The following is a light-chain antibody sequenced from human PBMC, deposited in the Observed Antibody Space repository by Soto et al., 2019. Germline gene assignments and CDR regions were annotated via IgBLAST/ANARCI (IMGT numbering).Light chain of an antibody. Sequence: DIQMTQCPSTLSASVGDRVTITCRASQSISSWLAWYQQKPGKAPKLLIYKASSLESGGPSRFRGSGSGTELTITISSMKNDDFETYYCQQYNSYTWTFGQGTKVDIK. CDR2: KAS. CDR1: QSISSW. J-gene: IGKJ1*01. CDR3: QQYNSYTWT. V-gene: IGKV1-5*03.